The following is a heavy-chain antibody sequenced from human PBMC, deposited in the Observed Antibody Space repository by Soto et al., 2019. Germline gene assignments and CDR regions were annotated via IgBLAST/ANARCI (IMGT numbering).Heavy chain of an antibody. V-gene: IGHV4-39*01. Sequence: SETLSLTCTVSGGSISSSSYYWGWIRQPPGKGLEWIGSIDYSGSTYYNPSLKSRVTISVDTSKNQFSLKLSSVTAADTAVYYCASLGVVVPAAQHDYYYYYGMDVWGQGTTVTVSS. CDR1: GGSISSSSYY. J-gene: IGHJ6*02. D-gene: IGHD2-2*01. CDR3: ASLGVVVPAAQHDYYYYYGMDV. CDR2: IDYSGST.